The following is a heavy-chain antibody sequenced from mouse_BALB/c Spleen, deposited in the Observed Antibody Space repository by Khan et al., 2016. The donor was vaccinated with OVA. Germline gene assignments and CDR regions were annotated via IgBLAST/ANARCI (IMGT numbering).Heavy chain of an antibody. D-gene: IGHD2-3*01. CDR2: ISTYSGST. CDR3: ARPAYDGYYDY. V-gene: IGHV1S137*01. Sequence: QVQLQQSGPELVRPGVSVKISCKGSGYTFTDYAMYWVKQSHAKSLEWIGLISTYSGSTNYNQKFKGKVTMTVDKSSSAAYMELARLTSEDSASYYCARPAYDGYYDYWGQGTALTVPS. J-gene: IGHJ2*01. CDR1: GYTFTDYA.